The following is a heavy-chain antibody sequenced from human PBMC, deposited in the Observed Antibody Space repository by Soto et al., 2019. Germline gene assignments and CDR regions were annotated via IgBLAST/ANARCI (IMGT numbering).Heavy chain of an antibody. Sequence: ASVKVSCTASGYTFTSYYMHWVRQAPGQGLEWMGIINPSGGSTSYADSVKGRFTISRDNSKNTLYLQMNSLRAEDTAVYYCARGDSSGYSYAFDIWGQGTMVTVSS. D-gene: IGHD3-22*01. CDR1: GYTFTSYY. CDR2: INPSGGST. J-gene: IGHJ3*02. V-gene: IGHV1-46*04. CDR3: ARGDSSGYSYAFDI.